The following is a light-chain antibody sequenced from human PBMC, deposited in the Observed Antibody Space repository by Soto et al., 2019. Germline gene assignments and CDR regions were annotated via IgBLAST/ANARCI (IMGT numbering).Light chain of an antibody. CDR3: QQYNNWPPWT. V-gene: IGKV3-15*01. CDR2: GSS. J-gene: IGKJ1*01. CDR1: QSISGT. Sequence: EILMTQSPATLSVSPGGRATLSCRASQSISGTLAWYHQKPVKAPRLLIYGSSTRSTSFPARFSGSGFGTDFTLTISSLQSEDFSACYCQQYNNWPPWTFGQGTKVDIK.